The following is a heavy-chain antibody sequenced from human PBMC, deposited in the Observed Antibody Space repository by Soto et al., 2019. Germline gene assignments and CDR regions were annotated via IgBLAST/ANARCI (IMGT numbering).Heavy chain of an antibody. V-gene: IGHV4-31*03. CDR1: GGSISSGGYY. Sequence: QVQLQESGPGLVKPSQTLSLTCTVSGGSISSGGYYWSWIRQHPGKGLEWIGYIYYSGSTYYNPSLKSRVTISVDTSKNQFSLKLSSVTAADTAVYCCARDQGSGSYFDWFDPWGQGTLVTVSS. J-gene: IGHJ5*02. CDR2: IYYSGST. CDR3: ARDQGSGSYFDWFDP. D-gene: IGHD1-26*01.